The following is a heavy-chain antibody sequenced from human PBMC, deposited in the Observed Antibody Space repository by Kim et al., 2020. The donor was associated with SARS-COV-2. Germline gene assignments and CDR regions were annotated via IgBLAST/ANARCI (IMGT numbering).Heavy chain of an antibody. D-gene: IGHD2-2*01. V-gene: IGHV3-7*01. CDR2: IKQDGSEK. CDR1: GFPFSSYW. CDR3: ARDPADP. J-gene: IGHJ5*02. Sequence: GGSLRLSCAASGFPFSSYWMSWVRQAPGKGLEWVATIKQDGSEKKYVDSVKGRFTISRDNVKNSLYLQMNSLRAEDTAVYYCARDPADPWGQGTLVTASS.